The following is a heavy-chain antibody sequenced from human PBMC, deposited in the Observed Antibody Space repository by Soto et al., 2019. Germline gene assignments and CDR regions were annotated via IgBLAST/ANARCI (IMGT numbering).Heavy chain of an antibody. Sequence: PSETLSLTCAVYGGSFSGYYWSWIRQPPGKGLEWIGEINHSGSTNYNPSLKSRVTISVDTSKNQFSLKLSSVTAADTAVYYCGRGNITMVRGVLFGMDVWGQGTTVTVSS. V-gene: IGHV4-34*01. CDR3: GRGNITMVRGVLFGMDV. J-gene: IGHJ6*02. CDR1: GGSFSGYY. CDR2: INHSGST. D-gene: IGHD3-10*01.